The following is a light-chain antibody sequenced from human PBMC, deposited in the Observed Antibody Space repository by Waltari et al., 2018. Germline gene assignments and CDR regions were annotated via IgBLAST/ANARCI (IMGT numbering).Light chain of an antibody. V-gene: IGKV3-20*01. CDR1: QSVNSNY. Sequence: EIVLTQSPGTLSLSPGERATLSCRASQSVNSNYLAWYQQKPGQAPRLLIYFSSTRAIGIPDRFRGSGSGTDFTLTISSLEPEDFAVYYCHPWSDGSPRYTFGQGTKLEIK. CDR2: FSS. J-gene: IGKJ2*01. CDR3: HPWSDGSPRYT.